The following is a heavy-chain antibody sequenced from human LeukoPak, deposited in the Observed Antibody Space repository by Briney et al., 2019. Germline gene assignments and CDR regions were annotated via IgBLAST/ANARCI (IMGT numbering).Heavy chain of an antibody. Sequence: ASVKVSCKASGYTFSSYGISWVRQAPGQGLEWMGWISGYTGNTNYAQNLQGRVTMTTDTSTSTAYMELRSLRSDDTALYYYARSSWFGGRSEWRWFDPWGQGTLVTVSS. J-gene: IGHJ5*02. CDR3: ARSSWFGGRSEWRWFDP. D-gene: IGHD3-10*01. CDR1: GYTFSSYG. CDR2: ISGYTGNT. V-gene: IGHV1-18*01.